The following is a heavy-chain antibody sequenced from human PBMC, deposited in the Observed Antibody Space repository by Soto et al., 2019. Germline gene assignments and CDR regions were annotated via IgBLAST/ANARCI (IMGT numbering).Heavy chain of an antibody. CDR3: ARGVGYSYGSLLFR. Sequence: PLASVTVSCKASGYTFTSYDINWVRQATGQGLEWMGWMNPNSGNKGYAQKFQGRVTMTRNTSVRTAYMELSSLRSEDTAVYYCARGVGYSYGSLLFRWGQGTLVTVSS. J-gene: IGHJ4*02. V-gene: IGHV1-8*01. CDR1: GYTFTSYD. D-gene: IGHD5-18*01. CDR2: MNPNSGNK.